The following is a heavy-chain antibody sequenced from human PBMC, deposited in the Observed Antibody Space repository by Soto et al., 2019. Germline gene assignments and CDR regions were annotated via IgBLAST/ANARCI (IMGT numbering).Heavy chain of an antibody. Sequence: SETLSLTCAVSGGSISSSNWWSWVRQPPGKGLEWIGEIYDSGSTNYNPSLKSRVTISVDKSKNQFSLNLSSVTAADTAIYYCVLRRGDRRTSPSLSWFDPWGQGTLVTVSS. J-gene: IGHJ5*02. V-gene: IGHV4-4*02. CDR1: GGSISSSNW. CDR2: IYDSGST. CDR3: VLRRGDRRTSPSLSWFDP. D-gene: IGHD3-3*01.